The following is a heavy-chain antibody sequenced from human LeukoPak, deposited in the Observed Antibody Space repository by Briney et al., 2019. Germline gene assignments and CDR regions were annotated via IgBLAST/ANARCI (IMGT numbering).Heavy chain of an antibody. CDR2: ISGSGGST. J-gene: IGHJ4*02. CDR1: GFTFSSHA. D-gene: IGHD6-19*01. CDR3: AKVLAVAGSEDY. Sequence: PGASLRLSCAASGFTFSSHAMSWVRQAPGKGLEWVSAISGSGGSTYYADSVKGRFTISRDNSKNTLYLQMNSLRAEDTAVYYCAKVLAVAGSEDYWGQGTLVTVSS. V-gene: IGHV3-23*01.